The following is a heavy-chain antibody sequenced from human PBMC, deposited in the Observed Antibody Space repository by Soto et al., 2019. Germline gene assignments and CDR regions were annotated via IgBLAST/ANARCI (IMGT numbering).Heavy chain of an antibody. Sequence: QVQLVQSGAEVKKPGSSVKVSCKASGGTFSSYAISWVRQAPGQGLEWMGGIIPIFGTANYAQKFQGRVTITADKSTSTAYMELSSLRSEDTAVYYCASNFDWLPERYYYYGMDVWGQGTTVTVSS. CDR3: ASNFDWLPERYYYYGMDV. CDR1: GGTFSSYA. V-gene: IGHV1-69*06. CDR2: IIPIFGTA. D-gene: IGHD3-9*01. J-gene: IGHJ6*02.